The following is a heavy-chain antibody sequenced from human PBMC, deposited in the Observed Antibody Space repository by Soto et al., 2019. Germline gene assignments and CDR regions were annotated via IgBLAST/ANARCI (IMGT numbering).Heavy chain of an antibody. D-gene: IGHD3-9*01. CDR3: AKGGRYFDWLFDY. J-gene: IGHJ4*02. CDR1: GFTFSGYA. Sequence: GGSLRLSCAASGFTFSGYAMSWVRQAPGKGLEWVSAISGSGGSTYYADSVKGRFTISRDNSKNTLYLQMNSLRAEDTAVYYCAKGGRYFDWLFDYWGQGTLVTVSS. CDR2: ISGSGGST. V-gene: IGHV3-23*01.